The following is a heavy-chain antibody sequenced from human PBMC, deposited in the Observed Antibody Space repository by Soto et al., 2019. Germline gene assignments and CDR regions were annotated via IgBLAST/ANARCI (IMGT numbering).Heavy chain of an antibody. Sequence: GESVKISCXGSGYSFTSYWIGWVRQMPGKGLEWMGIIYPGDSDTRYSPSFQGQVTISADKSISTAYLQWSSLKASDTAMYYCPRGSSSFLDYYYYGMDVWGQGTTVTVSS. V-gene: IGHV5-51*01. CDR3: PRGSSSFLDYYYYGMDV. J-gene: IGHJ6*02. CDR2: IYPGDSDT. CDR1: GYSFTSYW. D-gene: IGHD6-13*01.